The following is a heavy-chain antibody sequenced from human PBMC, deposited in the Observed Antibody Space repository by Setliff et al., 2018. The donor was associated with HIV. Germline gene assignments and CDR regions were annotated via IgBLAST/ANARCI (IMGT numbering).Heavy chain of an antibody. CDR3: ARTDIYTSDWLCGVWDY. CDR2: MNPNSGNT. D-gene: IGHD6-19*01. V-gene: IGHV1-8*02. CDR1: GYTFSAYY. Sequence: ASVKVSCKTSGYTFSAYYMHWVRQAPGQGLEWMGWMNPNSGNTGFAQKFQGRVTMTRNTSISTAYMELRSLRSEDTAVYFCARTDIYTSDWLCGVWDYWGQGTQVTVSS. J-gene: IGHJ4*02.